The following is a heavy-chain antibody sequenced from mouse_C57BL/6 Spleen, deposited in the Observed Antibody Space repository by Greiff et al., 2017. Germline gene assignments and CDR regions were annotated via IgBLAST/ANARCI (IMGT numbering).Heavy chain of an antibody. J-gene: IGHJ1*03. CDR1: GYTFTSYW. CDR3: TRSVGNLYWYFDV. CDR2: IYPGNSDT. Sequence: DVKLQESGTVLARPGASVKMSCKTSGYTFTSYWMHWVKQRPGQGLEWIGAIYPGNSDTSYNQKFKGKAKLTAVTSASTAYMELSSLTNEDSAVYYCTRSVGNLYWYFDVWGTGTTVTVSS. D-gene: IGHD2-1*01. V-gene: IGHV1-5*01.